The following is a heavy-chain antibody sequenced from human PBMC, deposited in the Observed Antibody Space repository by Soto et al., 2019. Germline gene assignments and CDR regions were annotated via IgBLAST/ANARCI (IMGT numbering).Heavy chain of an antibody. D-gene: IGHD3-22*01. CDR1: EFTFSNYA. Sequence: GGSLRLSCAASEFTFSNYAMSWVRQAPGKGLEWVSAISYGGGTTYYADSVKGRFTISRDNSENTLYLQMNSLRAEDTAVYYCAKNPGYYYDSTGYHFDYWGQATLVTVSS. V-gene: IGHV3-23*01. CDR2: ISYGGGTT. J-gene: IGHJ4*02. CDR3: AKNPGYYYDSTGYHFDY.